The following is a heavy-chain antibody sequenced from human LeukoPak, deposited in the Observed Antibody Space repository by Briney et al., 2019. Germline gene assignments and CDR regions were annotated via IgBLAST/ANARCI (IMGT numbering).Heavy chain of an antibody. CDR2: ISYDGSNK. CDR1: GFTFSSYG. J-gene: IGHJ4*02. CDR3: TTYSSRWFRHFDY. Sequence: GGSLRLSCAASGFTFSSYGMHWVRQAPGKGLEWVAVISYDGSNKYYAGSVKGRFTISRDNSKNTLYLQMNSLKTEDTAVYYCTTYSSRWFRHFDYWGQGTLVTVSS. D-gene: IGHD6-19*01. V-gene: IGHV3-30*03.